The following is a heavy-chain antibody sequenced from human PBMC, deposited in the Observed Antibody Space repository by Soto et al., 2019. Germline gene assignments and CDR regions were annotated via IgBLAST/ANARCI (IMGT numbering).Heavy chain of an antibody. CDR2: VSSGGGT. J-gene: IGHJ4*02. Sequence: EVELLESGGGLVQPEGSLRLSCAASGFTFSTYAMGWVRQAPGKGLEWVSVVSSGGGTHYADSVKGRFTVSRDNSKNTLSLQMNRLRADDTDVYYCAKRRGAGGHFDYWGQGALVTVSS. CDR3: AKRRGAGGHFDY. CDR1: GFTFSTYA. V-gene: IGHV3-23*01. D-gene: IGHD2-15*01.